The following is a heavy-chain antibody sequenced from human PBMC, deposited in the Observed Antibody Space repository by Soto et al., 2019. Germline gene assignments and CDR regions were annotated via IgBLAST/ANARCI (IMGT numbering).Heavy chain of an antibody. CDR3: ARDGDQWDQRFCDN. V-gene: IGHV4-39*02. CDR2: IHNNGNI. CDR1: GSSINTNLYH. D-gene: IGHD1-26*01. Sequence: SETLSLTCYHSGSSINTNLYHWGWIRHSPGKGLEWIGSIHNNGNIFYNPSLKSRVTLSIDTSQSHFSLHLSSVTAADTAVYYCARDGDQWDQRFCDNWGQG. J-gene: IGHJ4*02.